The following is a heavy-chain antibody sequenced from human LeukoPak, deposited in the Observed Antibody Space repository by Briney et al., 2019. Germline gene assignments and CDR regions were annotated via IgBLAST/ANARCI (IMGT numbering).Heavy chain of an antibody. D-gene: IGHD5-24*01. V-gene: IGHV4-34*01. J-gene: IGHJ4*02. CDR1: GGSFSGYY. Sequence: PSETLSLTCAVYGGSFSGYYWSWIRQPPGKGLEWIGEINHSGSTNYNPSLKSRVTISVDTSKNQFSLKLSSVTAADTAVYYCARGRDGYNFLNRGEYYYFDHWGQGTLVTVSS. CDR2: INHSGST. CDR3: ARGRDGYNFLNRGEYYYFDH.